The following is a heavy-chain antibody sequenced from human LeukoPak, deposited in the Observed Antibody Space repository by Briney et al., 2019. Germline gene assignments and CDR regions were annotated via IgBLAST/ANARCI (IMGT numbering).Heavy chain of an antibody. Sequence: GGSLRLSCAASGFTFSNYDMHWVRQVTGKGLEWVSAIGHSGDTYYAGSVKGRFTISRENAKSSLYLQMNSLRAGDTAVYYCARGNILTGYSDWGQGTLVTVSS. CDR2: IGHSGDT. D-gene: IGHD3-9*01. J-gene: IGHJ4*02. CDR3: ARGNILTGYSD. V-gene: IGHV3-13*04. CDR1: GFTFSNYD.